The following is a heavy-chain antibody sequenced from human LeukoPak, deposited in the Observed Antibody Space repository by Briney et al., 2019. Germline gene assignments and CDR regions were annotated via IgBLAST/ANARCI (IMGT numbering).Heavy chain of an antibody. J-gene: IGHJ3*02. CDR3: ARHGADYGDYRHAFDI. D-gene: IGHD4-17*01. V-gene: IGHV4-61*02. CDR2: IYTSGST. Sequence: SETLSLTCTVPGGSISSGSYYWSWIRQPAGKGLEWIGRIYTSGSTNYNPSLKSRVTISVDTSKNQFSLKLSSVTAADTAVYYCARHGADYGDYRHAFDIWGQGTMVTVSS. CDR1: GGSISSGSYY.